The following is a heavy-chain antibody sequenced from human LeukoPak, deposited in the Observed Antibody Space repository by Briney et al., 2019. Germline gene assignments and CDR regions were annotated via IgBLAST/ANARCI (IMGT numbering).Heavy chain of an antibody. J-gene: IGHJ5*02. CDR3: ARGGYDFWSGDPTYNWFDP. V-gene: IGHV1-69*05. D-gene: IGHD3-3*01. CDR1: GGTFSSYA. CDR2: IIPIFGTA. Sequence: SVKVSCKASGGTFSSYAISWVRQAPGQGLEWMGRIIPIFGTANYAQKFQGRVTITTDESTSTAYMELSSLRSEDTAVYYCARGGYDFWSGDPTYNWFDPWGQGTLVTVSS.